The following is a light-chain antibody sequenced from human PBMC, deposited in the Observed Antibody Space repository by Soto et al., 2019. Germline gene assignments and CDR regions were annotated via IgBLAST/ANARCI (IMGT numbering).Light chain of an antibody. Sequence: EIVVTQFPATLSVSPGERATLSCRTSQSVSTHLAWFQQRPGQAPRLLIYETSTRATGVPDRFTGSGSETEFTLTISSLQSEDFAVYYCQQYHIWYTLGQGTELDIK. CDR3: QQYHIWYT. J-gene: IGKJ2*01. V-gene: IGKV3-15*01. CDR1: QSVSTH. CDR2: ETS.